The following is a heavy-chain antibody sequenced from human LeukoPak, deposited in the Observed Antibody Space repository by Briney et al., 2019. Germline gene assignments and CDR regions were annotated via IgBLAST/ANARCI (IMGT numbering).Heavy chain of an antibody. CDR3: ARQVLWFGETSWFDP. Sequence: PGGSLRLSCAASGFTFSSYWMHWVHQAPGKGLVWVSRINSDGSSTSYADSVKGRFTISRDNAKNSLYLQMNSLRAEDTALYYCARQVLWFGETSWFDPWGQGTLVTVSS. V-gene: IGHV3-74*01. D-gene: IGHD3-10*01. CDR1: GFTFSSYW. J-gene: IGHJ5*02. CDR2: INSDGSST.